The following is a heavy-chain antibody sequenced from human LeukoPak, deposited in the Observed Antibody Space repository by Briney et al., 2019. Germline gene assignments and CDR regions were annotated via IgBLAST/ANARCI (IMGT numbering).Heavy chain of an antibody. CDR3: AKSPSLAVAAPFDY. D-gene: IGHD6-19*01. J-gene: IGHJ4*02. CDR2: ISGSGGST. Sequence: GGSLRLSCAASGFTFSSYAMSWVRQAPGKGLEWVSAISGSGGSTYYADSVKGRFTISRDNSKNALYLQMNSLRAEDTAVYYCAKSPSLAVAAPFDYWGQGTLVTVSS. CDR1: GFTFSSYA. V-gene: IGHV3-23*01.